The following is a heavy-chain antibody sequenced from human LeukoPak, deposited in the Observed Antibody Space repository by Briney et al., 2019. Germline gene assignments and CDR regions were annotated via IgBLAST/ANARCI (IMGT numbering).Heavy chain of an antibody. D-gene: IGHD1-26*01. CDR3: AKDPGVYSGSYP. CDR1: GFTFSSYG. V-gene: IGHV3-30*18. Sequence: PGRSLRLSCAASGFTFSSYGMHWVRQAPGKGLEWVAVISYDGSNKYYADSVKGRFTISRDNSKNTLYLQMNSLRAEDTAVYYCAKDPGVYSGSYPWGQGTLVTVSS. J-gene: IGHJ5*02. CDR2: ISYDGSNK.